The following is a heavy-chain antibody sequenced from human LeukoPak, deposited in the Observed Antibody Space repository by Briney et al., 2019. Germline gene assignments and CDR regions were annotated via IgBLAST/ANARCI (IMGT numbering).Heavy chain of an antibody. CDR3: ARDLFAGATHYYCGMDV. J-gene: IGHJ6*02. D-gene: IGHD1-26*01. V-gene: IGHV1-18*01. Sequence: ASVKVSCKASGYTFTSYGISWVRQAPGQGLEWMGWISAYNGNTNYAQKLQGRVTMTTDTSTSTAYMELRSLRSDDTAVYYCARDLFAGATHYYCGMDVWGQGTTVTVSS. CDR1: GYTFTSYG. CDR2: ISAYNGNT.